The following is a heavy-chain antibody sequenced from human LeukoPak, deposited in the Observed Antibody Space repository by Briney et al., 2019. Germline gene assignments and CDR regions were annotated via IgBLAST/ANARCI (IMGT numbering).Heavy chain of an antibody. V-gene: IGHV4-34*01. CDR3: ATRSSTLAAARCFDD. Sequence: SETLSLTCAVHGESFSAYFWSWIRQVPGKGLEWIGEIDHRGSSNYNPPLKSRATISVDTSKNHFSLSLTSVTAADAAVYYCATRSSTLAAARCFDDWGQGTVVTVSS. J-gene: IGHJ4*03. D-gene: IGHD6-6*01. CDR1: GESFSAYF. CDR2: IDHRGSS.